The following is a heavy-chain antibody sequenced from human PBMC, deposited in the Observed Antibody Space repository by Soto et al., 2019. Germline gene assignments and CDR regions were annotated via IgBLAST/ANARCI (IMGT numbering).Heavy chain of an antibody. D-gene: IGHD5-12*01. CDR2: IIPIFGTA. CDR1: GGTFSSYA. V-gene: IGHV1-69*01. Sequence: QVQLVQSGAEVKKPGSSVKVSCKASGGTFSSYAISWVRQAPGQGLEWMGGIIPIFGTANYAQKFQGRVTITADEATSTAYMELSSLRSEDTAVYYCARGGGYESRYYFDYWGQGTLVTVTS. CDR3: ARGGGYESRYYFDY. J-gene: IGHJ4*02.